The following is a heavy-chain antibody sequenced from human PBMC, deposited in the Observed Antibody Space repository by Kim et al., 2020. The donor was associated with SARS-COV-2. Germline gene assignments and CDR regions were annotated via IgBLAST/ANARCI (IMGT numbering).Heavy chain of an antibody. J-gene: IGHJ6*03. CDR3: ARGGISTPRGYYYYYMDV. Sequence: SETLSLTCAVYGGSFSGYYWSWIRQPPGKGLEWIGEINHSGSTNYNPSLKSRVTISVDTSKNQFSLKLSSVTAADTAVYYCARGGISTPRGYYYYYMDV. CDR2: INHSGST. CDR1: GGSFSGYY. D-gene: IGHD3-3*02. V-gene: IGHV4-34*01.